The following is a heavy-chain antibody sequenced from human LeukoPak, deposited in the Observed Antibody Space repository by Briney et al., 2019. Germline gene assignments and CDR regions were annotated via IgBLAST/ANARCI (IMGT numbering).Heavy chain of an antibody. CDR2: IKQHGSEK. CDR3: ARGPSIAARYDAFDI. J-gene: IGHJ3*02. Sequence: PGGSLRLSCAASGFTFSSHWMNWLRQAPGKGLEWVANIKQHGSEKYYVDSVKGRFTISRDNAKNSLYLQMNSRRAEATAVYCCARGPSIAARYDAFDIWGQGTMVTVSS. V-gene: IGHV3-7*05. CDR1: GFTFSSHW. D-gene: IGHD6-6*01.